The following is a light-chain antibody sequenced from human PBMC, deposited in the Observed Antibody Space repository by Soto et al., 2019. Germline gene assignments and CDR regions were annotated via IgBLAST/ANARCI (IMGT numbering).Light chain of an antibody. V-gene: IGKV1-5*01. CDR1: QRVHTL. J-gene: IGKJ2*01. CDR3: QHYKNFSYT. Sequence: IQLTQSPSTVSASVGDSVTFSCRASQRVHTLLAWYQQKPGGAPKVVIFDASNLGSGVPSRFSGSGSGTEFTLSITSLQPDDFATYYCQHYKNFSYTFGQGTKLEIK. CDR2: DAS.